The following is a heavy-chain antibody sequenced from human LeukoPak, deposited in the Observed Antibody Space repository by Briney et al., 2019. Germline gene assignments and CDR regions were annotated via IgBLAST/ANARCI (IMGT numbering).Heavy chain of an antibody. D-gene: IGHD2-2*01. CDR3: ATPPLGYCSSTSCLAFEP. CDR2: INPNSGGT. CDR1: RWTLTRYL. Sequence: ASVTVSCLASRWTLTRYLMYSVRPAAGQRLEWMGWINPNSGGTNYAQKLQGRVTMTTDTSTSTAYMELSRLRSDDTAAYYCATPPLGYCSSTSCLAFEPCGQGTPVTVSS. V-gene: IGHV1-2*02. J-gene: IGHJ5*02.